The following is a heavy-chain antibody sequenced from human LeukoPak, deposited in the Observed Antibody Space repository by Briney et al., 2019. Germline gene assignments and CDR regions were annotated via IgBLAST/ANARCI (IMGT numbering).Heavy chain of an antibody. Sequence: SETLSLTCAVYGGSFSGYYWSWIRQPPGKGLEWIGEINHSGSTNHNPSLKSRVTISVDTSKNQFSLKLSSVTTADTAVYYCARDLRTYDSSGYYHDYWGQGTLVTVSS. D-gene: IGHD3-22*01. CDR1: GGSFSGYY. J-gene: IGHJ4*02. CDR3: ARDLRTYDSSGYYHDY. CDR2: INHSGST. V-gene: IGHV4-34*01.